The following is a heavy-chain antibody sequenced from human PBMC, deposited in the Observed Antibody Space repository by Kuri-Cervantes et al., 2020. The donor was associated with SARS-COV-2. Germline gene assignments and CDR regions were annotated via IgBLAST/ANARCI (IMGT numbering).Heavy chain of an antibody. CDR1: GFTFSSYA. D-gene: IGHD4-23*01. CDR3: ARGLRWESHAFDI. V-gene: IGHV3-23*01. CDR2: ISGSGGST. J-gene: IGHJ3*02. Sequence: GESLKFSCAASGFTFSSYAMSWVRQAPGKGLEWVSAISGSGGSTYYADFVKGRFTISRDNSKNTLYLQMGSLRAEDMAVYYCARGLRWESHAFDIWGQGTMVTVSS.